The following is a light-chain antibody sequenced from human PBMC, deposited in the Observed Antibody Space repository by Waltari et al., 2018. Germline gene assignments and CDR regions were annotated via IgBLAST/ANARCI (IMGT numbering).Light chain of an antibody. V-gene: IGLV2-11*01. Sequence: QSALTQPRPVSGSPGQSVTLSCTGTRSDVGGYNSVSWSQQHPAKAPKHMIYDVSKRPSGVPDRFSGSKSGNTASLTISGLQAEDEAYYYCCSYAGSYTVVFGGGTKLTGL. CDR3: CSYAGSYTVV. J-gene: IGLJ2*01. CDR2: DVS. CDR1: RSDVGGYNS.